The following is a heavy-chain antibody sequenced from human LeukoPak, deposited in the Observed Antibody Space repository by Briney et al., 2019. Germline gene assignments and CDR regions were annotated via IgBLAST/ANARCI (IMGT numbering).Heavy chain of an antibody. CDR2: IIPILGTA. J-gene: IGHJ4*02. CDR1: GGTFSTHT. CDR3: ARGGLYYYDSSGYFDY. V-gene: IGHV1-69*08. D-gene: IGHD3-22*01. Sequence: GASVKVSCKASGGTFSTHTINWVRQAPGQGLEWMGGIIPILGTADYAQKFQGRVTITADKSTSTAYMELSSLRSEDTAVYYCARGGLYYYDSSGYFDYWGQGTLVTVSS.